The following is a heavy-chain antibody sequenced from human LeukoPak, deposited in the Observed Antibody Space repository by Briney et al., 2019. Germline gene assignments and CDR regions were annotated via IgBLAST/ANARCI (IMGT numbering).Heavy chain of an antibody. J-gene: IGHJ6*02. CDR1: VYTLTELS. D-gene: IGHD2-2*01. CDR2: FDPEDGET. V-gene: IGHV1-24*01. Sequence: ASVKVSCKVSVYTLTELSMHWVRQAPGKGLEWMGGFDPEDGETIYAQKFQGRVTMTEDTSTDTAYMELSSLRSEDTAVYYCATYDVGYCSSTSCSGGYYYYGMDVWGQGTTVTVSS. CDR3: ATYDVGYCSSTSCSGGYYYYGMDV.